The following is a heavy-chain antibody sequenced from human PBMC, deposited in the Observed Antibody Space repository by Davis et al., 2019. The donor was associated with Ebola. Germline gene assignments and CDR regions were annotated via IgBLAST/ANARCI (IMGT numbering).Heavy chain of an antibody. V-gene: IGHV3-33*01. Sequence: GESLKISCAASGFTFSSYGMHWVRQAPGKGLEWVAVIWYDGSNKYYADSVKGRFTITRDNAKNSLYLQMNSLRDEDTAVYYCARDKGITMVQGVITPIYYYYGMDVWGQGTTVTVSS. CDR1: GFTFSSYG. D-gene: IGHD3-10*01. CDR3: ARDKGITMVQGVITPIYYYYGMDV. CDR2: IWYDGSNK. J-gene: IGHJ6*02.